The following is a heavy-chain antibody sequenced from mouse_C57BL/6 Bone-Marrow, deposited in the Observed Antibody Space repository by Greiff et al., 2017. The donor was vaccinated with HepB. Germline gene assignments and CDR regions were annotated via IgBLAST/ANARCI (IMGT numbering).Heavy chain of an antibody. J-gene: IGHJ1*03. CDR1: GFSLTSYG. CDR2: IWSGGST. Sequence: VQLVESGPGLVQPSQSLSITCTVSGFSLTSYGVHWVRQSPGKGLEWLGVIWSGGSTDYNAAFISRLSISKDNSKSQVFFKMNSLQADDTAIYYCARKPPGAYYGSSYWYFDVWGTGTTVTVSS. V-gene: IGHV2-2*01. CDR3: ARKPPGAYYGSSYWYFDV. D-gene: IGHD1-1*01.